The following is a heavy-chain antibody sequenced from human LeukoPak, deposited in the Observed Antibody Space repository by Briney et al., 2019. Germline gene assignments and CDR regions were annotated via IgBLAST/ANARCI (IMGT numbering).Heavy chain of an antibody. J-gene: IGHJ6*02. CDR2: IYYSGST. Sequence: SETLSLTCTVSGGSISSYYWSWIRQPPGKGLEWIGYIYYSGSTNYNPSLKSRVTISVDTSKNQFSLKLSSVTAADTAVYYCARDYGEDYYYGMDVWGQGTTVTVSS. V-gene: IGHV4-59*01. CDR3: ARDYGEDYYYGMDV. D-gene: IGHD4-17*01. CDR1: GGSISSYY.